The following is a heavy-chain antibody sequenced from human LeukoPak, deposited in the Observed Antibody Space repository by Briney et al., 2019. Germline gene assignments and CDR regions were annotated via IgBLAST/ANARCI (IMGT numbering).Heavy chain of an antibody. J-gene: IGHJ4*02. Sequence: SVKVSCKASGGTFSSYAISWVRQAPGQGLEWMGRIIPIFGIANYAQKFQGRVTITADKSTSTAYMELSSLRSEDTAVYYCAREDGSGEGGFGYWGQGTLVTVSS. V-gene: IGHV1-69*04. CDR1: GGTFSSYA. CDR2: IIPIFGIA. CDR3: AREDGSGEGGFGY. D-gene: IGHD3-10*01.